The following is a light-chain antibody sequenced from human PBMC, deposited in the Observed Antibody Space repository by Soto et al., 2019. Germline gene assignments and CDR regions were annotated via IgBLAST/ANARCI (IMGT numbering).Light chain of an antibody. V-gene: IGLV1-51*01. CDR3: GSWDSSLSAYV. CDR2: DDN. Sequence: QSVLTQPPSVSAAPGQKVTISCSGSSSNIGGNSVSWYQQLPGTAPKLLIYDDNKRPSGIPDRFSGSKSGTSATLGITGFQTGDEADYYCGSWDSSLSAYVFXTGTKVTGL. J-gene: IGLJ1*01. CDR1: SSNIGGNS.